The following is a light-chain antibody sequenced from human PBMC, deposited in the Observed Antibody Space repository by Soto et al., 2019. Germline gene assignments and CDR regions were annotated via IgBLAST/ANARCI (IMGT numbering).Light chain of an antibody. CDR1: QSINIH. CDR3: QQRSNWPLT. Sequence: EIVLTQSPATLSLSPGERATLSCRASQSINIHLAWYQQKPCQAPRLLMYDASNRATDIPARFSGSGSGTDFTLTISSLEPEDFAVYYCQQRSNWPLTFGGGTKVEI. V-gene: IGKV3-11*01. J-gene: IGKJ4*01. CDR2: DAS.